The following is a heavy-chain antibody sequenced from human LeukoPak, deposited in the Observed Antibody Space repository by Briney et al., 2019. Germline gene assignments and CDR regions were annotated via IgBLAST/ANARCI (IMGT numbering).Heavy chain of an antibody. CDR2: TIPFYGAT. CDR1: GGTLNNYA. V-gene: IGHV1-69*13. CDR3: ARMKGYSYSDY. Sequence: SVKVSCKASGGTLNNYAVNWVRQAPGQGLEWMGGTIPFYGATNYAAKFQGRVTITADESTGTVYMELSSLRSEDTAVYYCARMKGYSYSDYWGQGTLVTVSS. D-gene: IGHD1-26*01. J-gene: IGHJ4*02.